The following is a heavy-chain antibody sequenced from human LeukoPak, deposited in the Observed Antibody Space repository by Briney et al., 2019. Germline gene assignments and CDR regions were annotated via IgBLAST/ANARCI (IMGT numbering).Heavy chain of an antibody. Sequence: GASVKVSCKSFGYTFTSNYMHWVRQAPGQGPERMGVISPSGASTTYAQTFQGRVTLTRDMSTSTDYLELSSLRSEDTAVYYCARDFVVVVAAEAWGFYYYMGVWGEGTTVTVSS. D-gene: IGHD2-15*01. V-gene: IGHV1-46*01. CDR2: ISPSGAST. J-gene: IGHJ6*03. CDR3: ARDFVVVVAAEAWGFYYYMGV. CDR1: GYTFTSNY.